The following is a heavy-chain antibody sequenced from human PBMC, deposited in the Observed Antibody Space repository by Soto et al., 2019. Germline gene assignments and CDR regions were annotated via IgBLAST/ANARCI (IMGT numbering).Heavy chain of an antibody. J-gene: IGHJ6*02. D-gene: IGHD3-10*01. Sequence: GGSLRLSCAASGFTFSSYAMSWVRQAPGKGLEWVSAISGSGGSTYYADSVKGRFTISRDNSKNTLYLQMNSLRAEDTAVYCCAKAAVPITMVRGVYRRERYYYYGMDVWGQGTTVTVSS. V-gene: IGHV3-23*01. CDR3: AKAAVPITMVRGVYRRERYYYYGMDV. CDR1: GFTFSSYA. CDR2: ISGSGGST.